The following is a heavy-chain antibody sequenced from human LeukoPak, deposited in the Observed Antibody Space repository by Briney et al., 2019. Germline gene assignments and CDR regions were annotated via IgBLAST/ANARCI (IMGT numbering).Heavy chain of an antibody. D-gene: IGHD2-2*01. Sequence: ASETLSLTCTVSGGSVNSSSYYWGWIRQPPGKGLEWIGSIYYSGSTYYNPSLKSRLTISVDTSNNQFSLNLSSVTAADTAVYYCRIIYCKATNCYAKGDYWSQGTLVTLSS. CDR2: IYYSGST. V-gene: IGHV4-39*01. CDR3: RIIYCKATNCYAKGDY. CDR1: GGSVNSSSYY. J-gene: IGHJ4*02.